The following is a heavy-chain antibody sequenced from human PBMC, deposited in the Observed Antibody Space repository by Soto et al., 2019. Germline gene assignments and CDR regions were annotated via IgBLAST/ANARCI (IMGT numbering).Heavy chain of an antibody. CDR3: ARGEGYYGSGYYMDV. D-gene: IGHD3-10*01. V-gene: IGHV1-8*01. Sequence: ASVKVSCKASGYTFTSYDINWVRQATGQGLEWTGWMNPNSGNTGYAQKFQGRVTMTRNTSISTAYMELSSLRSEDTAVYYCARGEGYYGSGYYMDVWGKGATVTVSS. J-gene: IGHJ6*03. CDR2: MNPNSGNT. CDR1: GYTFTSYD.